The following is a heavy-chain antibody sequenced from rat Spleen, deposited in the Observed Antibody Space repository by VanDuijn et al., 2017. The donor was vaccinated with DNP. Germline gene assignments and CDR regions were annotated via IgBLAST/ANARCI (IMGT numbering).Heavy chain of an antibody. J-gene: IGHJ1*01. Sequence: EVQLVESGGGLVQPGRSMKLSCAASGFTFSNYYMAWVRQAPTKGQEWVAAISTGGGNTYYRDSVKGRFTISRYNAKSGLYLKMNSLKSEDTATYYCARGSTSIYWYFDFWGPGTMVTVSS. CDR2: ISTGGGNT. CDR1: GFTFSNYY. CDR3: ARGSTSIYWYFDF. V-gene: IGHV5-25*01. D-gene: IGHD3-1*01.